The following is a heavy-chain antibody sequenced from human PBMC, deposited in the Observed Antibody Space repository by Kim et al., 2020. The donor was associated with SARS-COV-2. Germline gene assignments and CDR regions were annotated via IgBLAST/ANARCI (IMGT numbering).Heavy chain of an antibody. CDR3: ARVGLRFLPSYYYGMDV. J-gene: IGHJ6*02. Sequence: GGSLRLSCAASGFTFSSYAMHWVRQAPGKGLEWVAVISYDGSNKYYADSVKGRFTISRDNSKNTLYLQMNSLRAEDTAVYYCARVGLRFLPSYYYGMDVWGQGTTVTVSS. V-gene: IGHV3-30-3*01. D-gene: IGHD3-3*01. CDR2: ISYDGSNK. CDR1: GFTFSSYA.